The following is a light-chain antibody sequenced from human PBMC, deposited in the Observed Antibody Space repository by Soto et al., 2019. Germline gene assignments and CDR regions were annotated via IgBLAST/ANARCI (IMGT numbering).Light chain of an antibody. CDR2: DAS. V-gene: IGKV3D-20*01. CDR3: QQYGTSPYT. CDR1: QSVSSSY. J-gene: IGKJ2*01. Sequence: DIVLTQSPATLSLSPGERATLSCGASQSVSSSYLAWYQQNPGLAPRLLICDASSRATGSPDRFSGSGSGPGFTLTISTLEPENWTVYYCQQYGTSPYTFGQGTQLQI.